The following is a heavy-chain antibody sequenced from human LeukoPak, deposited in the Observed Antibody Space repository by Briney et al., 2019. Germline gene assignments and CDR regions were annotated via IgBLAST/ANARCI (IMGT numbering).Heavy chain of an antibody. CDR2: ISYDGSNK. J-gene: IGHJ6*02. CDR3: ARDCGVLDYGMDV. Sequence: PGRSLRLSCAASGFTFSGYAMHWVRQAPGKGLEWVAVISYDGSNKYYADSVKGRFTISRDNSKNTLYLQMNSLRAEDTAVYYCARDCGVLDYGMDVWGQGTTVTVSS. D-gene: IGHD3-3*01. CDR1: GFTFSGYA. V-gene: IGHV3-30-3*01.